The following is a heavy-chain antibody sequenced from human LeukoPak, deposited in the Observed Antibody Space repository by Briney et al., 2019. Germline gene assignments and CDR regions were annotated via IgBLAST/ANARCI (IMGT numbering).Heavy chain of an antibody. CDR2: ISSSSYI. Sequence: PGGSLRLSCAASGFTFSSYSMNWVRQAPGKGLEWVSSISSSSYIYYADSVKGRFTISRDNAKNSLYLQMNSLRAEDTAVYYCARGARYSSSWRGDYWGQGTLVTVSS. J-gene: IGHJ4*02. CDR1: GFTFSSYS. CDR3: ARGARYSSSWRGDY. V-gene: IGHV3-21*01. D-gene: IGHD6-13*01.